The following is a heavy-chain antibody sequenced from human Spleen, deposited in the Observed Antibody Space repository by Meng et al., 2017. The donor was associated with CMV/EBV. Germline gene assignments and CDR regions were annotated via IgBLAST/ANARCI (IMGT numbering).Heavy chain of an antibody. Sequence: GESLKISCVASGFTFSNYAMTWVRQVPGKGLEWVSGISGSTYYADSVKGRFTIWRDNSKNTLYVQMNSLRAEDTALYYCAKDRLGGSDFFDYWGQGTLVTVSS. CDR3: AKDRLGGSDFFDY. CDR2: ISGST. CDR1: GFTFSNYA. D-gene: IGHD3-10*01. V-gene: IGHV3-23*01. J-gene: IGHJ4*02.